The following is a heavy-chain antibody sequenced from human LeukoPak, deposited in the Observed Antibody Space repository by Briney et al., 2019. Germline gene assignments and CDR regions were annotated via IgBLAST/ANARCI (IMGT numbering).Heavy chain of an antibody. V-gene: IGHV3-53*01. CDR3: ARRPPGVAATNLDY. Sequence: PGGSLILSCATSGFTVSSNYMTWVRQAPGKGLEWVSVIYTGGSTYYADSVKGRFTISRDTSKNTLYLQMNSLRAEDTAVYYCARRPPGVAATNLDYWGQGTLVTVSS. J-gene: IGHJ4*02. CDR2: IYTGGST. D-gene: IGHD2-15*01. CDR1: GFTVSSNY.